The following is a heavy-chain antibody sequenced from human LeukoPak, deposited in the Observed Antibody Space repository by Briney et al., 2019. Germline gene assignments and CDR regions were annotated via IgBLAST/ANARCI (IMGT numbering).Heavy chain of an antibody. CDR3: VRDPSYGSSWYYDMVV. Sequence: PGGSLRLSCAASEFTFVRYAMNWVRQAPGKGLEWVSYISSSSFKIGYADSVKGRFTISRGNSKNSLYLQMDSLRVEDTAVYYCVRDPSYGSSWYYDMVVCGKGTTVTVSS. CDR2: ISSSSFKI. CDR1: EFTFVRYA. V-gene: IGHV3-48*04. J-gene: IGHJ6*03. D-gene: IGHD6-13*01.